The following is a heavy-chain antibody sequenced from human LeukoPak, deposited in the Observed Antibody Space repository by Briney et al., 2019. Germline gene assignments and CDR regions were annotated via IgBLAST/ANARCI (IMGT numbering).Heavy chain of an antibody. J-gene: IGHJ4*02. Sequence: SETLSLTCTVSGASISTYYWSWIRQPAGKGLEWIGRIYTSGSTNYNPSLKSRVTISVDTSKNQFSLKLSSVTAADTAVYYCARGGWDYDYVWGSYRYASIDYWGQGTLVTVSS. D-gene: IGHD3-16*02. V-gene: IGHV4-4*07. CDR2: IYTSGST. CDR3: ARGGWDYDYVWGSYRYASIDY. CDR1: GASISTYY.